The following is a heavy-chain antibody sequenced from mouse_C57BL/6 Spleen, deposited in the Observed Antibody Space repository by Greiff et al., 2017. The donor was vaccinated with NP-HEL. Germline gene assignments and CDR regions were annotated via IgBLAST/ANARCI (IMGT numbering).Heavy chain of an antibody. D-gene: IGHD2-4*01. CDR2: ISYDGSN. J-gene: IGHJ3*01. Sequence: DVQLQESGPGLVKPSQSLSLTCSVTGYSITSGYYWNWIRQFPGNKLEWMGYISYDGSNNYNPSLKNRISITRDTSKNQFFLKLNSVTTEDTATYYCARGPIYYDYVGWFAYWGQGTLVTVSA. CDR3: ARGPIYYDYVGWFAY. V-gene: IGHV3-6*01. CDR1: GYSITSGYY.